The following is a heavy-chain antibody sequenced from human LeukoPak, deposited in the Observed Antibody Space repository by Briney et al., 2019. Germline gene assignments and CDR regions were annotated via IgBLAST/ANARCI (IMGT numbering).Heavy chain of an antibody. V-gene: IGHV3-74*01. J-gene: IGHJ6*02. Sequence: PGGSLRLSCAASGFTFSSYWMHWVRQAPGKGLVWVSRINSDGSSTSYADSVKGRFTISRDNAKNTLYPQMNSLRAEDTAVYYCARDRAYCSSTSCYIDFGMDVWGQGTTVTVSS. CDR2: INSDGSST. CDR3: ARDRAYCSSTSCYIDFGMDV. D-gene: IGHD2-2*02. CDR1: GFTFSSYW.